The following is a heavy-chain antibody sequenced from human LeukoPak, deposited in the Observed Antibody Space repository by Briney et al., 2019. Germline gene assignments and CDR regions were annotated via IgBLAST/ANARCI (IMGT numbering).Heavy chain of an antibody. CDR3: ARLAPPDSSSWYLYHYYGMDV. V-gene: IGHV3-74*01. CDR1: GFTISTYL. CDR2: INNDGSST. J-gene: IGHJ6*02. Sequence: GGSLRLSCAASGFTISTYLMHWVRQAPGKGLVWVSRINNDGSSTSYADSVKGRFTISRDNAKNTLFLQMNSLRAEDTAVYYCARLAPPDSSSWYLYHYYGMDVWGLGITVTVSS. D-gene: IGHD6-13*01.